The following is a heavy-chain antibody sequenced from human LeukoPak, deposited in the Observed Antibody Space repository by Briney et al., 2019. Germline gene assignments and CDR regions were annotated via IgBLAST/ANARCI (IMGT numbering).Heavy chain of an antibody. V-gene: IGHV1-18*01. CDR1: GYTFINYG. CDR3: ARVRYDYVWEDY. Sequence: ASVKVSCKASGYTFINYGLSWVRQAPGQGLEWMGWISAYNGNTNYAQNLQGRVTMTTDTSTSTAYMELRSLRSDDTAVYYCARVRYDYVWEDYWGQGTLVTVSS. CDR2: ISAYNGNT. D-gene: IGHD3-16*01. J-gene: IGHJ4*02.